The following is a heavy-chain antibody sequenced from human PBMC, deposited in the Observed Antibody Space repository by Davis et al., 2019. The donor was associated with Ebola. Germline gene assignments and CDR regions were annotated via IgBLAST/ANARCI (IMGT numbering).Heavy chain of an antibody. CDR2: IKQDGSEK. CDR3: ARGPTIYGDFYFDY. D-gene: IGHD4-17*01. J-gene: IGHJ4*02. V-gene: IGHV3-7*01. Sequence: LSLTCAASGFTFSSYWMSWVRQAPGKGLEWVANIKQDGSEKYYVDSVKGRFTISRDNAKNSLYLQMNSLRAEDTAVYYCARGPTIYGDFYFDYWGQGTLVTVSS. CDR1: GFTFSSYW.